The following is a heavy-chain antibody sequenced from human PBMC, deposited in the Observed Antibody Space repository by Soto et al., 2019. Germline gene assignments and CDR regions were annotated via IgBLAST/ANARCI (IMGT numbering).Heavy chain of an antibody. V-gene: IGHV4-31*03. D-gene: IGHD1-1*01. Sequence: QVQLQESGPGPVKPSQTLSLTCSVSGGSISRDSYYWTWIRQHPGKGLEWIGYIYYTGITHYSPSLRTRVTISVDTSNSQFSLNLNSVTAADTAVYYCATGTSSWFESWGQGTLVTVSS. CDR1: GGSISRDSYY. CDR2: IYYTGIT. J-gene: IGHJ5*01. CDR3: ATGTSSWFES.